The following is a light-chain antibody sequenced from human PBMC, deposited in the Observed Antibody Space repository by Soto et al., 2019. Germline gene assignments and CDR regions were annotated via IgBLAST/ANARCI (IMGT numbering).Light chain of an antibody. CDR1: QGIGDT. CDR3: QRYNNWPLT. CDR2: DTS. Sequence: TQSPSFLSASVGDRVTITCRASQGIGDTLAWYQHKPGQTPRLLIYDTSTRATGVPARFSGSRSGTEFTLTINSLQSEDFAVYYCQRYNNWPLTFGGGTKVESK. V-gene: IGKV3-15*01. J-gene: IGKJ4*01.